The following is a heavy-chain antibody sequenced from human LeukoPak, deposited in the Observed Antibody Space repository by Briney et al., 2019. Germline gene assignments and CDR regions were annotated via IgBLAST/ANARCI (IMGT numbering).Heavy chain of an antibody. Sequence: ASVKVSCKASGYTFTSYAMNWVRQSPGQGLEWMGWINTNTGNPTYAQGFTGRFFFSLDTSVSTAYLQISSLKAEDTAVYYCARAGGTTGTTKGCIDYWGQGTLVTVSS. V-gene: IGHV7-4-1*02. CDR3: ARAGGTTGTTKGCIDY. CDR1: GYTFTSYA. J-gene: IGHJ4*02. D-gene: IGHD1-1*01. CDR2: INTNTGNP.